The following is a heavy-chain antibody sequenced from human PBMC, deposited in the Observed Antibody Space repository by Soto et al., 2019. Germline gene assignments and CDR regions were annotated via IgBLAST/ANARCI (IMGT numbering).Heavy chain of an antibody. CDR2: IYHSGST. Sequence: SETLSLTCAVSGGSISSGGYSWSWIRQPPGEGLEWIGYIYHSGSTYYNPSLKSRVTISVDRSKNQFSLKLSSVTAADTAVYYCARGRGYCSGGSCYRPHFDYWGQGTLVTVSS. V-gene: IGHV4-30-2*01. CDR1: GGSISSGGYS. CDR3: ARGRGYCSGGSCYRPHFDY. J-gene: IGHJ4*02. D-gene: IGHD2-15*01.